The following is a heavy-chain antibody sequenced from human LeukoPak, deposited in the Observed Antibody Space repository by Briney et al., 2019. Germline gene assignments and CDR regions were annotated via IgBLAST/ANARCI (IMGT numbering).Heavy chain of an antibody. V-gene: IGHV1-2*02. CDR3: ARANRNTDFWSGYYRYYFDY. J-gene: IGHJ4*02. Sequence: GASVKVSCKASGYTFTGYYMHWVRQAPGQGLEWMGWINPNSGGTNYAQKFQGRVTMTRDTSISTAYMDLSRLRSDDTAVYYCARANRNTDFWSGYYRYYFDYWGQGTLVTVSS. CDR1: GYTFTGYY. D-gene: IGHD3-3*01. CDR2: INPNSGGT.